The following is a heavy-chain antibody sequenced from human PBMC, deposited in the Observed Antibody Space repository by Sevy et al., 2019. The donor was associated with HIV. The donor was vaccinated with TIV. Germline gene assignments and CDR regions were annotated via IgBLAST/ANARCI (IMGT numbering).Heavy chain of an antibody. V-gene: IGHV3-11*01. CDR1: GFTFSDYY. J-gene: IGHJ4*02. CDR3: AKFSGSYYVDY. Sequence: GGSLRLSCAASGFTFSDYYMSWIRQAPGKGLEWVSYISSSGSTIYYADSVKGRFTISRDNAKNSLYLQMNSLGAEDTAVYYCAKFSGSYYVDYWGQGTLVTVSS. D-gene: IGHD1-26*01. CDR2: ISSSGSTI.